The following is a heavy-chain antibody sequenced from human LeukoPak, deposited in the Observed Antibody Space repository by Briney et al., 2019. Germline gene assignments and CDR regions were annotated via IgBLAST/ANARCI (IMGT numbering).Heavy chain of an antibody. V-gene: IGHV1-2*06. J-gene: IGHJ5*02. CDR2: INPNSGGP. D-gene: IGHD5-24*01. Sequence: ASVKVSCKASGYTFTGYYMHWVRQAPGQGLEWMGRINPNSGGPNYAQKFQGRVTMTRDTSISTAYMELSRLRSDDTAVYYCARQRSRDGYTKWFDPWGQGTLVTVSS. CDR3: ARQRSRDGYTKWFDP. CDR1: GYTFTGYY.